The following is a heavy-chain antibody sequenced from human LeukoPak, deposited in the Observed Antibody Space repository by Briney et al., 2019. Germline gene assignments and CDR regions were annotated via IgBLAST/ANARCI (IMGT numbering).Heavy chain of an antibody. CDR2: ISSAGRT. CDR1: GFTVSTNY. D-gene: IGHD4-17*01. CDR3: ASQTTVKYYFDS. Sequence: GGSLRLSCAASGFTVSTNYMTWVRQAPGKGLEWVSVISSAGRTYYADSVKGRFTISRDNSKKTLYLQMKRLREEDTAVYYCASQTTVKYYFDSWGQGTLVTVST. V-gene: IGHV3-53*01. J-gene: IGHJ4*02.